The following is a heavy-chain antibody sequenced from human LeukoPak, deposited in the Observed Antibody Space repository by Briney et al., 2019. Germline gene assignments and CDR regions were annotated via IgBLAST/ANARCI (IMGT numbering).Heavy chain of an antibody. Sequence: ASVKVSCKASGDTFSSYTISWVRQAPGQGLEWMGGIIPIFGTANYAQKFQGRVTITADESTSTAYMELSSLRSEDTAVYYCAKSWQYSKTWVDYWGQGTLVTVSS. D-gene: IGHD6-6*01. V-gene: IGHV1-69*13. CDR2: IIPIFGTA. J-gene: IGHJ4*02. CDR3: AKSWQYSKTWVDY. CDR1: GDTFSSYT.